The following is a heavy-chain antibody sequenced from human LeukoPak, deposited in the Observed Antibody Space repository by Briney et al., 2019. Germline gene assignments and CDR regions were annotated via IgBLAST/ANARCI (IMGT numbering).Heavy chain of an antibody. J-gene: IGHJ5*02. Sequence: PSETLSLTCSVSGASINSGAFFWGWIRQFPGMGLQWIASIYHNGSTYYTPSLKSRLTMSLDMSKNHFSLRLKSVTAADTAVYYCAREEFGTALFDLWGQGTLVTVSS. CDR3: AREEFGTALFDL. CDR1: GASINSGAFF. CDR2: IYHNGST. V-gene: IGHV4-39*07. D-gene: IGHD1-7*01.